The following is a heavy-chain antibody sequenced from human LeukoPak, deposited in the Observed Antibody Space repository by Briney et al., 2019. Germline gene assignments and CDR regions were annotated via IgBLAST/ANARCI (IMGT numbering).Heavy chain of an antibody. V-gene: IGHV4-34*01. CDR2: INHSGST. J-gene: IGHJ4*02. CDR1: GGSFSGYY. Sequence: SETLSLTCAVYGGSFSGYYWSWIRQPPGKGLEWIGEINHSGSTNYNPSLKSRVTISVDTSKNQFSLKLSSVTAADTAVYYCARGAALGTGDYWGQGTLVTVSS. D-gene: IGHD1-1*01. CDR3: ARGAALGTGDY.